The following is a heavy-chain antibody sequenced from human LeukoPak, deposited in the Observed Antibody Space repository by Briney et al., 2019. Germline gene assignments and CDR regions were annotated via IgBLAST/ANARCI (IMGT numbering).Heavy chain of an antibody. CDR1: GGSVSSGSYY. D-gene: IGHD6-6*01. CDR2: IYYSGST. Sequence: SETLSLTCTVSGGSVSSGSYYWSWIRQPPGKGLEWIGYIYYSGSTNYNPSLKSRVTVSVDTSKNQFSLKLSSVTAADTAVYYCARGTASSSVSFDYWGQGTLVTVSS. V-gene: IGHV4-61*01. J-gene: IGHJ4*02. CDR3: ARGTASSSVSFDY.